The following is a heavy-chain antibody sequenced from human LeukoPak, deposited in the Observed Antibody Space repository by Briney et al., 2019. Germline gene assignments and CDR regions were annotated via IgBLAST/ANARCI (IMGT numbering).Heavy chain of an antibody. J-gene: IGHJ4*02. D-gene: IGHD3-10*01. Sequence: SETLSLTCTVSGGSIRSSSYYWGWIRQPPGQGLEWIGNIFHSGTTYYNPSLRSRVTISVDTSENQFSLKLSSVTAADTAVYYCARHMDGSGSYYIDYPTPFDYWGQGTLVTVSS. CDR3: ARHMDGSGSYYIDYPTPFDY. CDR2: IFHSGTT. CDR1: GGSIRSSSYY. V-gene: IGHV4-39*07.